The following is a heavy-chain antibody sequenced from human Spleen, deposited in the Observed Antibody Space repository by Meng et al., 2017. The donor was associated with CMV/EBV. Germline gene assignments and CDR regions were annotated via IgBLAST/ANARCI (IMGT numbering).Heavy chain of an antibody. CDR3: ALTMDNWFDP. CDR2: IYYSGTT. J-gene: IGHJ5*02. CDR1: GGSMGRGTYH. D-gene: IGHD3-10*01. V-gene: IGHV4-39*07. Sequence: TCTVSGGSMGRGTYHWAWIRQPPGKGLEWIGSIYYSGTTYYNPSLKSRVTISGDTSRNQFYLSLHSLTAADTAVYYCALTMDNWFDPWGQGTLVTVSS.